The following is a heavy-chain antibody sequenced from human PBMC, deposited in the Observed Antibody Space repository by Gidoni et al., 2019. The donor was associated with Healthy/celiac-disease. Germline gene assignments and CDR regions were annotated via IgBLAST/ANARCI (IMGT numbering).Heavy chain of an antibody. D-gene: IGHD2-21*01. V-gene: IGHV3-23*01. CDR3: AKDPFHILEKGHYMDV. CDR2: ISGSGGST. Sequence: EVQLLESGGGLVQPGGSLRLPCAASGFTFSSYAMRWVRLAPGKGLEWVSVISGSGGSTYYADSVKGRFTISRDNSKNTLYLQMNSLRAEDTAVYYCAKDPFHILEKGHYMDVWGKGTTVTVSS. CDR1: GFTFSSYA. J-gene: IGHJ6*03.